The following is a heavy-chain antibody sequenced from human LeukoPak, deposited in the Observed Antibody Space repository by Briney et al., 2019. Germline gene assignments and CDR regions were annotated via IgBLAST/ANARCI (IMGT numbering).Heavy chain of an antibody. J-gene: IGHJ4*02. D-gene: IGHD3-16*02. CDR2: IRYDGSNK. CDR1: GFTFSSYG. CDR3: ARDRLRLGELSLSFPDY. V-gene: IGHV3-30*02. Sequence: GGSLRLSCAASGFTFSSYGMHWVRQAPGKGVEWVAFIRYDGSNKYYADSVKGRFTISRDNSKNTLYLQMNSLRAEDTAVYYCARDRLRLGELSLSFPDYWGQGTLVTVSS.